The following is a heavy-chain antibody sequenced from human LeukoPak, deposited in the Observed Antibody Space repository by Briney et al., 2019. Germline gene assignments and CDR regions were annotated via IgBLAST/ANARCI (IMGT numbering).Heavy chain of an antibody. V-gene: IGHV4-59*01. J-gene: IGHJ4*02. Sequence: SETLSLTCTVSGGSISSYYWSWIRQPPGKGLEWIGYIYYSGSTNYNPSLKSRVTISVDTSKNQLSLKLSYVTAADTAVYYCARDRGSKGGFDYWGQGTMVTVSS. D-gene: IGHD3-16*01. CDR3: ARDRGSKGGFDY. CDR2: IYYSGST. CDR1: GGSISSYY.